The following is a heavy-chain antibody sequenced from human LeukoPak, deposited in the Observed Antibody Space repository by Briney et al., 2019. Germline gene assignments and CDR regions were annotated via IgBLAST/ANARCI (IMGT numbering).Heavy chain of an antibody. D-gene: IGHD3-22*01. CDR3: VRYSDTSGYYLYRYMDV. V-gene: IGHV3-23*01. CDR1: GFTFSSYA. Sequence: GGSLRLSCAASGFTFSSYAMSWVRQAPGKGLEWVSAISGSGGSTYHADSVKGRFTISRDNSKNTLYLQMNSLRAEDTAVYYCVRYSDTSGYYLYRYMDVWGKGTTVTVSS. CDR2: ISGSGGST. J-gene: IGHJ6*03.